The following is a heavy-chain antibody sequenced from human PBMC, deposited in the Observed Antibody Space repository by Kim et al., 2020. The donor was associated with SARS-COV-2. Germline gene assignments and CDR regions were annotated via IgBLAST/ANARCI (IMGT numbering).Heavy chain of an antibody. CDR2: IWYDGSNK. D-gene: IGHD3-22*01. CDR1: GFTFSSYG. Sequence: GGSLRLSCAASGFTFSSYGMHWVRQAPGKGLEWVAVIWYDGSNKYYADSVKGRFTISRDNSKNTLYLQMNSLRAEDTAVYYCASDGAYYYDSSGYDYWGQGTLVTVSS. CDR3: ASDGAYYYDSSGYDY. V-gene: IGHV3-33*01. J-gene: IGHJ4*02.